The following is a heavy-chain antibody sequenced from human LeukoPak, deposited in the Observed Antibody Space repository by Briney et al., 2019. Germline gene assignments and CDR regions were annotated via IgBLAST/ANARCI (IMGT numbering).Heavy chain of an antibody. CDR3: ARGGGIIAAAVVD. J-gene: IGHJ4*02. V-gene: IGHV3-74*01. D-gene: IGHD6-13*01. CDR2: ISSDGSST. Sequence: GGSLRLSCAASGFTFRSYWMHWARQAPGKGLVWVSRISSDGSSTNYADSVKGRFSISRDNAKNTLFLQMNSLRAEDTAVYYCARGGGIIAAAVVDWGQGTLVTVSS. CDR1: GFTFRSYW.